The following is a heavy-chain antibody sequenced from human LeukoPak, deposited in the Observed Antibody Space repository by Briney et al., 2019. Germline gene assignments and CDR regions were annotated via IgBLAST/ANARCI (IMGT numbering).Heavy chain of an antibody. J-gene: IGHJ4*02. CDR1: GGSISSYY. CDR2: IYYSGST. CDR3: AGSYY. Sequence: PSETLSLTCTVSGGSISSYYWSWIRQPPGKGLEWIGYIYYSGSTNYSPSLKSRVTISVDTSKNQFSLKLSSVTAADTAVYYCAGSYYWGQGTLVTVSS. D-gene: IGHD1-26*01. V-gene: IGHV4-59*01.